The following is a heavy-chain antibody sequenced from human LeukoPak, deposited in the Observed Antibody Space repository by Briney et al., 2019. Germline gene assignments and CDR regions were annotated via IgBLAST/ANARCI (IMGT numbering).Heavy chain of an antibody. CDR2: INVDGSVK. Sequence: PGGSLRLSCAASGFTFSNYWMHWVRQVPGKGLVWVSRINVDGSVKSYADSVKGRFTISRDNAKNTLSLQMNSLRAEDTAVYYCVRDLILVDTPGDDFDYWGQGALVTVSS. J-gene: IGHJ4*02. D-gene: IGHD4-23*01. CDR3: VRDLILVDTPGDDFDY. CDR1: GFTFSNYW. V-gene: IGHV3-74*01.